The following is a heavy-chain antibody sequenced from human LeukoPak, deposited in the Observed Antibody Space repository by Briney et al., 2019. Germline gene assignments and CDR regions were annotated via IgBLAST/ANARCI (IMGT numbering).Heavy chain of an antibody. D-gene: IGHD7-27*01. CDR1: GFNVSSNY. J-gene: IGHJ3*02. CDR2: IHSGGST. CDR3: AKDPLGIGPAFDI. V-gene: IGHV3-66*01. Sequence: GGSLRLSCAASGFNVSSNYISWVRQAPGKGLEWVSIIHSGGSTYYADSVKGRFTISRDNSKDTLYLQMNSLRADDTALYYCAKDPLGIGPAFDIWGQGTMVTVSS.